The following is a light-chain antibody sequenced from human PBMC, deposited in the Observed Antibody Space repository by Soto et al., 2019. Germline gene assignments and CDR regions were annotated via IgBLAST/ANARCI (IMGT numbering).Light chain of an antibody. Sequence: QSVLTQPPSVSEAPRQRVTISCSGSSSNIGNNGVNWYQQLPGKAPKLLIYYDDLKPSGVSDRFSGSKSGTSASLDISGLQSEDEADYYCATWDDSLNAYVFGIGTKVTVL. CDR2: YDD. CDR3: ATWDDSLNAYV. V-gene: IGLV1-36*01. CDR1: SSNIGNNG. J-gene: IGLJ1*01.